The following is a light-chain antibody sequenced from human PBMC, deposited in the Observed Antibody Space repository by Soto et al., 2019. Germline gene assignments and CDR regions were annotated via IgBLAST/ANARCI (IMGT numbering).Light chain of an antibody. V-gene: IGLV2-11*01. Sequence: QSALTQPRSVSGSPGQSVTISCTGTSNDVGGYNYVSWYQQHPGKAPKLMIYDVSKRPSGVPDRFSGSKSGNTASLTISGLQAEDEADYYCSSYAGSYTSVVFGGGTKLTVL. CDR1: SNDVGGYNY. J-gene: IGLJ2*01. CDR2: DVS. CDR3: SSYAGSYTSVV.